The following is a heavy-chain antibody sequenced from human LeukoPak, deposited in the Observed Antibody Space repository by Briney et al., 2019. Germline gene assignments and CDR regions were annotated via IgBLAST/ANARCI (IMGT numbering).Heavy chain of an antibody. Sequence: ASVKVSCKASGYTFTGYYMHWVRQAPGQGLEWMGWINPNSGGTNYAQKFQGRVTMTRDTSISTAYMELSRLRSDDTAVYYCAREGTYCGGDCYSRAWFDPWGLGTLVTVSS. J-gene: IGHJ5*02. D-gene: IGHD2-21*02. CDR3: AREGTYCGGDCYSRAWFDP. CDR1: GYTFTGYY. CDR2: INPNSGGT. V-gene: IGHV1-2*02.